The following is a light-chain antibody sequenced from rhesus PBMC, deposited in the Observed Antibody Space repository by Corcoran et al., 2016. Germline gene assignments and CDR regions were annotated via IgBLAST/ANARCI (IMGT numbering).Light chain of an antibody. V-gene: IGLV2S7*01. CDR1: SSDVGNYDY. CDR3: CSYTTSGTYV. CDR2: GVS. Sequence: QAAPTQPPSVSGSPGQSVTISCAGTSSDVGNYDYVSWYQQHPGKAPKLMIYGVSKRPSGVSDRFSGSKSGNTASLTISGLQAEDEADYYCCSYTTSGTYVFGSGTKLTVL. J-gene: IGLJ6*01.